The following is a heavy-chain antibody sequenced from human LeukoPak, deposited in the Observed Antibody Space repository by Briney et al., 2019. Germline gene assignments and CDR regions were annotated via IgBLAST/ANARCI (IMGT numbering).Heavy chain of an antibody. Sequence: MTGGSLRLSCAASGFTFSSYSMNWVRQAPGKGLEWVSSISSSSGYIYYADSVKGRFTISRDNAKNSLYLQMKSVRAEDTAVYYCARVGQLGSYYYMDVWGKGTTVTVSS. D-gene: IGHD6-6*01. CDR2: ISSSSGYI. CDR3: ARVGQLGSYYYMDV. V-gene: IGHV3-21*01. J-gene: IGHJ6*03. CDR1: GFTFSSYS.